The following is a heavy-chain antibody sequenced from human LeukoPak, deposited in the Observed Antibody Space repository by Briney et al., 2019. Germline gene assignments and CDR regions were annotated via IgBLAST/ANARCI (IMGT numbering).Heavy chain of an antibody. CDR2: INPSGGST. CDR3: ARDGLYYYGSGIPSYYFDY. D-gene: IGHD3-10*01. CDR1: GYTFTSYY. V-gene: IGHV1-46*01. J-gene: IGHJ4*02. Sequence: GASVKVSCKASGYTFTSYYMHWVRQAPGQGLEWMGIINPSGGSTSYAQKFQGRVTMTRDTSTSTVYMELSSLRSEDTAVYYCARDGLYYYGSGIPSYYFDYWGQGTLVTVSS.